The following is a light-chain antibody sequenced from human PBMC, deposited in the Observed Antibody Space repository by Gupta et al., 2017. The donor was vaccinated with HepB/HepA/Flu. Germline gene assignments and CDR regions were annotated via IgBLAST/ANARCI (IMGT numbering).Light chain of an antibody. Sequence: EVVLKQHPGTLSLYPGERAILSCRTSQSVWDSQLAWYQQKLGQPPRLLIYAISTRATGITDRVSGSGTGTDFTLTISRLEPEDFAVYYCQQYDSSSWTFGPGTRVEIK. J-gene: IGKJ1*01. CDR2: AIS. V-gene: IGKV3-20*01. CDR1: QSVWDSQ. CDR3: QQYDSSSWT.